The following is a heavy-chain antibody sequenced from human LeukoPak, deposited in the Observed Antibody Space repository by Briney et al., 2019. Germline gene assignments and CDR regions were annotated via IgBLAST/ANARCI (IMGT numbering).Heavy chain of an antibody. CDR1: GGSISSSNYY. J-gene: IGHJ6*03. CDR2: IYYIGST. V-gene: IGHV4-39*07. D-gene: IGHD2-2*01. Sequence: SETLSLTCTVSGGSISSSNYYWGWIRQPPGKGLEWIGSIYYIGSTYYNPSLKSRVTISLDTSKNQFSLKLSSVTAADTAVYYCARYLGSTSSDYYYYYMDVWGKGTTVTVSS. CDR3: ARYLGSTSSDYYYYYMDV.